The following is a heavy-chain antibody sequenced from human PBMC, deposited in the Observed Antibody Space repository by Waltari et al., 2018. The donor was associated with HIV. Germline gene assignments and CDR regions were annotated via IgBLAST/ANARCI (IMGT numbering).Heavy chain of an antibody. D-gene: IGHD1-26*01. CDR2: SSGTTNTK. J-gene: IGHJ6*02. Sequence: EVQLVESGGGLVQPGGTLRLYCSVSGFSIHTYSIYWVRQRPGKGLELISYSSGTTNTKYYAESVKGRFTVSRDNAKNSAFLDMSALRDDDTAIYYCARDKLGDSAPVWGQGTTVAVSS. V-gene: IGHV3-48*02. CDR3: ARDKLGDSAPV. CDR1: GFSIHTYS.